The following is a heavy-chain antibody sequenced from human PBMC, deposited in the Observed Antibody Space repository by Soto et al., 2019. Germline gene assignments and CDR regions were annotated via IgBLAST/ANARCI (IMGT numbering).Heavy chain of an antibody. CDR2: IYHSGKT. D-gene: IGHD1-26*01. J-gene: IGHJ4*02. CDR3: ASHGSLGGPTRSAQ. V-gene: IGHV4-4*02. CDR1: GASISTSNW. Sequence: QVQLLESGPGLVKPSGTLSLTCAVSGASISTSNWWSWVRQPPGKGLEWIGEIYHSGKTNYNPSLKSRITISLDTSKNQSSLELNSVTAADTAVYYCASHGSLGGPTRSAQWGQGTLVPVSS.